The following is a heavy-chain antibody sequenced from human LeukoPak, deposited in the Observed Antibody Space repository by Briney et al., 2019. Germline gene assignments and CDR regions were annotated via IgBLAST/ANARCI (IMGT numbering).Heavy chain of an antibody. CDR2: ISYDGSNK. J-gene: IGHJ4*02. V-gene: IGHV3-30-3*01. D-gene: IGHD3-22*01. CDR1: GFTFSSYA. Sequence: GRSLRLSCAASGFTFSSYAMHWVRQAPGKGLEWVAVISYDGSNKYYADSVNGRFTISRDNSKNTLHLQMDSLRAEDTAVYYCAKDPPHSDRSIYSDNSWGQGTLVTVSS. CDR3: AKDPPHSDRSIYSDNS.